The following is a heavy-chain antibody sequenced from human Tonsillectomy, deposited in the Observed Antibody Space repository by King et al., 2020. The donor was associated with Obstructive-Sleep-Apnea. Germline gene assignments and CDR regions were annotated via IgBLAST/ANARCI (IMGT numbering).Heavy chain of an antibody. CDR1: GFTFLNFA. J-gene: IGHJ4*02. Sequence: QLVQSGPEVKKPGASVKVSCKSSGFTFLNFAIPWVRQAPGQGLEWMGWISTYNGQTNYAQNVQDRLTMTTDTSTNTAYMELRSLRSDDTAVYYCARGGGSIYGDYVESEFDYWGQGTPVTVSS. CDR3: ARGGGSIYGDYVESEFDY. D-gene: IGHD4-17*01. CDR2: ISTYNGQT. V-gene: IGHV1-18*04.